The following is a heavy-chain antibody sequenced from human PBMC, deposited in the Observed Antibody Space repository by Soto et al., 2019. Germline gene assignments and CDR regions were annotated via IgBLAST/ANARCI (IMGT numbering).Heavy chain of an antibody. CDR2: INPGSGAA. Sequence: QVQLVQSGAEVKKPGASVKISCTASGYTVTTHYMHWVRQAPGRGLEWMGAINPGSGAAKYTQTFQARVTMTRDASTNRFYMEMSALRSEDTAVFYCARGGEVGVAGSAAFDMWGQGTMVTVSS. V-gene: IGHV1-46*01. CDR1: GYTVTTHY. J-gene: IGHJ3*02. CDR3: ARGGEVGVAGSAAFDM. D-gene: IGHD3-3*01.